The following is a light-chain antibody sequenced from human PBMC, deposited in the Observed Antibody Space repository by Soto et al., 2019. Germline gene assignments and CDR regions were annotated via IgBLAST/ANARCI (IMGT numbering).Light chain of an antibody. Sequence: EIVLTQSPGTLSLSPGERATFSCRASQSINNRYLAWYQQKPGQAPRLLIYGASSRATGIPDRFIGSGSGTDFPRTISRLEPEDFAVYYCQQFGSSPGFTFGPGTKVDIK. CDR2: GAS. CDR1: QSINNRY. V-gene: IGKV3-20*01. J-gene: IGKJ3*01. CDR3: QQFGSSPGFT.